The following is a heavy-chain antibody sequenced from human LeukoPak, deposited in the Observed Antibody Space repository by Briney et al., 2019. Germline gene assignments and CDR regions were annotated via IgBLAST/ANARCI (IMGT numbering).Heavy chain of an antibody. J-gene: IGHJ4*02. CDR3: AKDGGAYGDYEYFDY. CDR1: GFTFDDYA. Sequence: GGSLRLSCAASGFTFDDYAMHWVRQAPGKGLEWVSGISWNSGSIGYADSVKGRFTISRDNAKNSLYLQMNSLRAEDMALYYCAKDGGAYGDYEYFDYWGQGTLVTVSS. D-gene: IGHD4-17*01. CDR2: ISWNSGSI. V-gene: IGHV3-9*03.